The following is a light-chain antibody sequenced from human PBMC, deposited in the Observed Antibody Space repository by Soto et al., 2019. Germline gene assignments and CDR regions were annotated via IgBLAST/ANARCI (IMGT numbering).Light chain of an antibody. V-gene: IGKV3D-20*02. CDR3: QQRNNWPSTT. Sequence: EIVLTQSPGTLSLSPGERATLSCRAIQSVSSSYLAWYQQKPGQAPRLLIYGASSRATGIPARFSGSGSGTDFTLTISSLEPEDFAVYYCQQRNNWPSTTFGPGTKVDIK. J-gene: IGKJ3*01. CDR1: QSVSSSY. CDR2: GAS.